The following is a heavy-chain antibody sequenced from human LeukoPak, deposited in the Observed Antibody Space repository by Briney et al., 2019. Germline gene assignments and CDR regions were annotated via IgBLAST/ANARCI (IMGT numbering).Heavy chain of an antibody. J-gene: IGHJ4*02. Sequence: SETLSLTCDVSGGSIRSYYRGWVCQPAGKGLEWIGRIYTTGTTDFNPSLKSRLTMSVDTSKNQFSLNLTSVTAADTAVYFCARQGYTAAYYFLDFWSPGTLVTVSS. V-gene: IGHV4-4*07. CDR2: IYTTGTT. D-gene: IGHD2/OR15-2a*01. CDR1: GGSIRSYY. CDR3: ARQGYTAAYYFLDF.